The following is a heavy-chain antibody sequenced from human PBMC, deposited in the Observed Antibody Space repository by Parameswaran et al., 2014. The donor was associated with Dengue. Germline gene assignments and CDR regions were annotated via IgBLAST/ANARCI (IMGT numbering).Heavy chain of an antibody. Sequence: GESLKISCAASGFTVSSNYMSWVRQAPGRGLEWVSVIYSGGSTYYADSVKGRFTISRDNSKNTLYLQMNSLRAEDTAVYYCARDKDAFDIWGQGTMVTVSS. CDR3: ARDKDAFDI. J-gene: IGHJ3*02. CDR2: IYSGGST. CDR1: GFTVSSNY. V-gene: IGHV3-66*01.